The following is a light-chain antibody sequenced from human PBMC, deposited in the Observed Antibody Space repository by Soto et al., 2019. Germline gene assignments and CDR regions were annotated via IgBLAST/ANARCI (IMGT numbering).Light chain of an antibody. V-gene: IGKV3-15*01. Sequence: ERGMTYSTASLSLSHGNRATRSCRVSQSVSIYLAWYQQKAGQAPRLLIYDTSTRATGIPARFSGSGSGTEFTLTISSLQSEDFAVYYCQQYSNWPPITFGQGTRLEIK. CDR3: QQYSNWPPIT. CDR2: DTS. CDR1: QSVSIY. J-gene: IGKJ5*01.